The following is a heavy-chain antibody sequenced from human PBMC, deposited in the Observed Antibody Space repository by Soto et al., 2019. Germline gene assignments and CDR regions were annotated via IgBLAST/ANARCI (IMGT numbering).Heavy chain of an antibody. CDR2: ISAYNGNT. CDR1: GYTFSSYG. Sequence: ASVKGSWKTAGYTFSSYGISWGLQAHGQGLDWMGWISAYNGNTNYAQKLQGRVTMTTDTSTSTAYMELRSLRSDDTAVYYCASRIPGKSRLLDYLGQGTPVTVS. V-gene: IGHV1-18*04. J-gene: IGHJ4*02. D-gene: IGHD1-20*01. CDR3: ASRIPGKSRLLDY.